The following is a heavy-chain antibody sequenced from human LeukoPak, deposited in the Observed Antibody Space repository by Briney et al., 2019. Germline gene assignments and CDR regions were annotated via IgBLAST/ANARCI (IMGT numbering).Heavy chain of an antibody. CDR1: GFTFSDYY. J-gene: IGHJ3*02. D-gene: IGHD4-17*01. CDR2: ISSSGSTI. V-gene: IGHV3-11*04. Sequence: AGGSLSLSCAASGFTFSDYYMSWIRQAPGKGLEWVSYISSSGSTIYYADSVKGRFTISRDNAKNSLYLQMNSLRAEDTAVYYCGRAYDYDDAFDIWGQGTMVTVSS. CDR3: GRAYDYDDAFDI.